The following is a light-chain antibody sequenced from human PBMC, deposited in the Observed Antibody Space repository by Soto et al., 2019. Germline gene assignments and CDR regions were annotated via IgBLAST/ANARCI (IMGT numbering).Light chain of an antibody. V-gene: IGKV3-20*01. CDR3: QQYGSSPLS. J-gene: IGKJ1*01. Sequence: ELVLTQSPGTLSLSPGARATLSCRASQSVSSSYLAWYQQKPGQAPRLLIYGASSRATGIPDRFSGSGSGTDFSHTISRLEPEDFAVYYCQQYGSSPLSFGQGTKVEIK. CDR2: GAS. CDR1: QSVSSSY.